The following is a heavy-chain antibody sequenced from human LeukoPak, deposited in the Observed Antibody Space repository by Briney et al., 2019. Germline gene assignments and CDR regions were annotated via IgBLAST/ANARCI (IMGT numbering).Heavy chain of an antibody. CDR3: SRTLDS. V-gene: IGHV3-7*02. J-gene: IGHJ4*02. CDR1: GFTFSDYW. CDR2: IKPDGSEI. D-gene: IGHD2/OR15-2a*01. Sequence: GGSLRLSCAASGFTFSDYWMDWVRQAAGKGLEWVANIKPDGSEIYYVDSVKGRFTISRDNAKNSLYLQMNSLRAEDTAVYYCSRTLDSWGQGTLVTV.